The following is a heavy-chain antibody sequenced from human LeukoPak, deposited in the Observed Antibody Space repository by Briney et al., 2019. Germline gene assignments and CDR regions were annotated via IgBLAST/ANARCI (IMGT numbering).Heavy chain of an antibody. CDR2: IYYSGST. CDR3: ARDRGVAARITNFDY. V-gene: IGHV4-59*12. CDR1: GGSISSYY. J-gene: IGHJ4*02. D-gene: IGHD6-6*01. Sequence: PSETLSLTCTVSGGSISSYYWSWIRQPPGRGLEWIGYIYYSGSTNYNPSLKSRVTISVDTSKNQFSLKLSSVTAADTAVYYCARDRGVAARITNFDYWGQGTLVTVSS.